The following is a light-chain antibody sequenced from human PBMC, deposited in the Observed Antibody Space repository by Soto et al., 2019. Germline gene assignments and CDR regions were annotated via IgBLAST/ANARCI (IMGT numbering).Light chain of an antibody. CDR1: SSDVGGYNY. J-gene: IGLJ2*01. CDR3: CSYAGTYTFVV. V-gene: IGLV2-11*01. CDR2: DVS. Sequence: QSALTQPRSVSGSPGQSVTISCTGTSSDVGGYNYVSWYQQNPGKAPKLMIYDVSKRPSGVPDRFSGSKSENTASLTISGLQAEDEADYYCCSYAGTYTFVVFGGGTKVTVL.